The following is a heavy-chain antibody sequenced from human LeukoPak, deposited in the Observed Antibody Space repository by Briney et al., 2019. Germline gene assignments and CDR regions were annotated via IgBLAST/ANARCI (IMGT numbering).Heavy chain of an antibody. Sequence: GGSLRLSCAASGFTFSIYDMNWVRQAPGKGLEWVSYISSSSSTIYYADSVKGRFTISRDNAKNSLYLQMNSLRAEDTAVYYCAREDASGLDYWGQGTLVIVSS. CDR3: AREDASGLDY. J-gene: IGHJ4*02. CDR2: ISSSSSTI. CDR1: GFTFSIYD. D-gene: IGHD5-12*01. V-gene: IGHV3-48*01.